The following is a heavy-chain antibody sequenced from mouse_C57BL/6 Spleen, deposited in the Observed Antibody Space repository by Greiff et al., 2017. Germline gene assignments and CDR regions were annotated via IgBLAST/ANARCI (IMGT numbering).Heavy chain of an antibody. CDR3: ARSYYYGSSFYYFDY. CDR1: GYTFTDYY. J-gene: IGHJ2*01. D-gene: IGHD1-1*01. Sequence: QVQLQQSGAELVKPGASVKISCKASGYTFTDYYINWVKQRPGQGLEWIGKIGPGSGSTYYNEKFKGKATLTADKSSSTAYLQLSSLTSEDSAVYFCARSYYYGSSFYYFDYWGQGTTLTVSS. V-gene: IGHV1-77*01. CDR2: IGPGSGST.